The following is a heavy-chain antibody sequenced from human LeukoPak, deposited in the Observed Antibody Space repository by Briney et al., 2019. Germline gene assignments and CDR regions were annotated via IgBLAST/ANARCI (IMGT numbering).Heavy chain of an antibody. D-gene: IGHD3-3*01. CDR1: GFSTNY. CDR2: IYSGDST. CDR3: ARDLWDATGY. V-gene: IGHV3-66*02. Sequence: GGSLRLSCAVSGFSTNYMSWVRQAPGKGLEWVSVIYSGDSTYYAASVKGRFTISRAISKNTLYLQMNSLRPENTAVYHCARDLWDATGYWGQGTLVTVSS. J-gene: IGHJ4*02.